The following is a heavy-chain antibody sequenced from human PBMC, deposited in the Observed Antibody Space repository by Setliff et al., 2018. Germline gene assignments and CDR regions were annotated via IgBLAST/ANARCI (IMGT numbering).Heavy chain of an antibody. Sequence: GGSLRLSCAASGFTFSSYPMHWVRQAPGKGLEWVAVTSYDGINKYYAESVQGRFTISRDNSKNTVYLQMTNLRVEDTAIYYCAKDRVPDGKWDFDSSGPGILVTVSS. D-gene: IGHD2-8*01. CDR1: GFTFSSYP. CDR3: AKDRVPDGKWDFDS. CDR2: TSYDGINK. V-gene: IGHV3-30*07. J-gene: IGHJ4*02.